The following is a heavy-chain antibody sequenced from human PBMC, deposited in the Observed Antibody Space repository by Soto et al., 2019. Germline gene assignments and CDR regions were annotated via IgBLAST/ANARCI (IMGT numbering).Heavy chain of an antibody. CDR2: INHSGST. Sequence: QVQLQQWGAGLLKPSETLSLTCAVYGGSFSGYYWSWIRQPPGKGLEWIGEINHSGSTNYNPSLKSRGTISVDTSKNQFALKLSAVTAADTAVYYCARGGNSSSWYLSWFDPWGQGTLVTVSS. CDR1: GGSFSGYY. J-gene: IGHJ5*02. CDR3: ARGGNSSSWYLSWFDP. D-gene: IGHD6-13*01. V-gene: IGHV4-34*01.